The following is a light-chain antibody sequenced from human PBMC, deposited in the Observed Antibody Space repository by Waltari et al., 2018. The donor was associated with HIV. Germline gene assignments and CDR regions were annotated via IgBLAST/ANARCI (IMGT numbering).Light chain of an antibody. CDR1: VLAKQY. J-gene: IGLJ3*02. Sequence: SYELTQPSSVSVSPGQTARITCTGDVLAKQYARWFQQKPGQAPLLVIYKDTARPSGIPERFSGSSSGTTVTLTISGAQVEDEVDYYCYSAADNTWVFGGGTKLTVL. CDR3: YSAADNTWV. CDR2: KDT. V-gene: IGLV3-27*01.